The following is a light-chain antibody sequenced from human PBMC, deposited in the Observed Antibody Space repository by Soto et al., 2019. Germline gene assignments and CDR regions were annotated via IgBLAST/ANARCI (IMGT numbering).Light chain of an antibody. CDR1: SSDVGGYNY. V-gene: IGLV2-14*01. Sequence: QSALTQPASVSGSPGQSITISCTGTSSDVGGYNYVSWYQQLPGKAPKLMIYDVSDRPSGVSNRFSGSKSGNTASLTISALQAEDEADYYCSSYTSSSLYVFGTGTKATVL. J-gene: IGLJ1*01. CDR2: DVS. CDR3: SSYTSSSLYV.